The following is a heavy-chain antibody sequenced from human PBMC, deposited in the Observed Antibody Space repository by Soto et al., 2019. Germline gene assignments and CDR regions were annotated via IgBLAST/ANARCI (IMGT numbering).Heavy chain of an antibody. CDR1: GFTFSNNA. J-gene: IGHJ4*02. CDR2: VSSDGNST. CDR3: ARSFPPET. V-gene: IGHV3-64*07. D-gene: IGHD3-3*02. Sequence: ELQLVESGGGLVQPGGSLRLSCIAFGFTFSNNAMQWVRQAPGKGLEYVSGVSSDGNSTYYADSVKGRFTISRENSKNTLYLQMGGLRDDDMAVYYCARSFPPETGGQGTLVTVSS.